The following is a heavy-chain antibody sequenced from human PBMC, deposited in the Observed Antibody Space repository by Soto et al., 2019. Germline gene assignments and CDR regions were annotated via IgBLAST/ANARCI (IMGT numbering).Heavy chain of an antibody. D-gene: IGHD1-26*01. V-gene: IGHV1-69*12. Sequence: QVQLVQSGAEVKKPGSSVKVSCKASGGTFGTYGISWVRQAPGQGLEWMGGIIPIFGTGNYAQKFQGRGTITADESTSTAYMELSRLRSEDTAVYYCARVKEIVGATGWFDPWGQGTLVTVSS. CDR2: IIPIFGTG. CDR3: ARVKEIVGATGWFDP. J-gene: IGHJ5*02. CDR1: GGTFGTYG.